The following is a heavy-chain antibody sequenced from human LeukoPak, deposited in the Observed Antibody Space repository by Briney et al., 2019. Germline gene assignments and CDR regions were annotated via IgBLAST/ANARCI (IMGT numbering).Heavy chain of an antibody. CDR1: GGTFSSYT. CDR2: IIPILGIA. Sequence: SVKVSCKASGGTFSSYTISWVRQAPGQGLEWMGRIIPILGIANYAQKFQGRVTITADKSTSTAYMELSSLRSEDTAVYYCARTGTARGPPFDYGGRETLVTVPS. V-gene: IGHV1-69*02. J-gene: IGHJ4*02. D-gene: IGHD3-10*01. CDR3: ARTGTARGPPFDY.